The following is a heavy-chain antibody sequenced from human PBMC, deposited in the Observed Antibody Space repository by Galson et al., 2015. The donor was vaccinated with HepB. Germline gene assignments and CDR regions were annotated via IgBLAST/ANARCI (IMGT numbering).Heavy chain of an antibody. CDR2: INSDGSST. D-gene: IGHD3-10*01. Sequence: SLRLSCAASGFTFSSYWMHWVRQAPGKGLVWASRINSDGSSTTYADSVKGRFIISRDNAKNTVYLQMNSLRAEDTAVYYCARSPGGGFDIWGQGTMVTVSS. J-gene: IGHJ3*02. CDR3: ARSPGGGFDI. V-gene: IGHV3-74*01. CDR1: GFTFSSYW.